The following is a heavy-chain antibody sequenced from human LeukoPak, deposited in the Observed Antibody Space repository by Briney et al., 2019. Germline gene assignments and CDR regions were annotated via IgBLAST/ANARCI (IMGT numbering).Heavy chain of an antibody. CDR1: GGSISSGGYS. D-gene: IGHD5-12*01. CDR3: ANRGGYDTFDY. CDR2: IYQSGST. Sequence: SQTLSLTCTVSGGSISSGGYSWSWIRRPPGKGLEWIGYIYQSGSTYYNPSLKSRVTISVDRSKNQFSLNLSSVTAADTAVYYCANRGGYDTFDYWGQGTLVTVSS. V-gene: IGHV4-30-2*01. J-gene: IGHJ4*02.